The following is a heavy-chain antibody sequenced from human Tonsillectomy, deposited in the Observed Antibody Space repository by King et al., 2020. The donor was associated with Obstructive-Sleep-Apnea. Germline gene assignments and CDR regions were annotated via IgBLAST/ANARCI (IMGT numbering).Heavy chain of an antibody. CDR2: IKEDGSEK. CDR1: GFTSSSYW. V-gene: IGHV3-7*03. CDR3: ARVSSSGSVCNPPLLRHYSYGMDV. Sequence: VQLVESGGGLVQPGGSLRLSCSASGFTSSSYWMSWVRQAPGKGLEWVANIKEDGSEKNYGESVKGRFTIARDNAKNSENLQMNSLRAEDTAVYYCARVSSSGSVCNPPLLRHYSYGMDVWGQGTTVTVSS. J-gene: IGHJ6*02. D-gene: IGHD2/OR15-2a*01.